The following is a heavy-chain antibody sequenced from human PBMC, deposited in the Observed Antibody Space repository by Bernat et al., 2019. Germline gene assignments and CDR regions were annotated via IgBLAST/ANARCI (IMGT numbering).Heavy chain of an antibody. CDR1: GFTVSSNY. CDR2: IYSGGST. V-gene: IGHV3-53*01. Sequence: EVQLVESGGGLIQPGGSLRLSCAASGFTVSSNYMSWVRQAPGKGLEWVSVIYSGGSTYYADSVKSRFTISRDNSKNTLYLQMNSLRAEDTAVYYCARGYSSSWSADAFDIWGQGTMVTVSS. CDR3: ARGYSSSWSADAFDI. J-gene: IGHJ3*02. D-gene: IGHD6-13*01.